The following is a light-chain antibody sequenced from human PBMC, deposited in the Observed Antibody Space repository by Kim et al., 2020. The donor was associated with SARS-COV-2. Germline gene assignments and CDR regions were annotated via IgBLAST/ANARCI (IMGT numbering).Light chain of an antibody. V-gene: IGLV2-18*02. Sequence: SVTTSGTGTSSDVGSYTRVSWYQQPPGTAPKLMIYEVSNRPSGVPDRFSGSKSGNTASLTISGLQAEDEADYYCSSYTSTATSVVFGGGTQLTVL. CDR1: SSDVGSYTR. J-gene: IGLJ2*01. CDR2: EVS. CDR3: SSYTSTATSVV.